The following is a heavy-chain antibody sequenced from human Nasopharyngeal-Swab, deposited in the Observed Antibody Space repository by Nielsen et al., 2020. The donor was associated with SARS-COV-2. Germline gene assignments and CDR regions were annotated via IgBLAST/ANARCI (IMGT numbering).Heavy chain of an antibody. J-gene: IGHJ4*02. D-gene: IGHD3-22*01. CDR1: GFTFSSSA. V-gene: IGHV3-30-3*01. CDR2: ISYDGSNK. CDR3: ASPPLDSSGYYYGFHY. Sequence: GGSLRLSCAASGFTFSSSARHWVRQAPGKGLEWVAVISYDGSNKYFADSVKGRFTISRDNSKNTLYLQMNSLRAEDTAVYYCASPPLDSSGYYYGFHYWGRGTLVTVSS.